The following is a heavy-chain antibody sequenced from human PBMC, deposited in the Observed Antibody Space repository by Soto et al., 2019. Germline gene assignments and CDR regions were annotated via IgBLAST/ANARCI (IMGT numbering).Heavy chain of an antibody. CDR2: ISGSGSST. CDR3: AKDPSYDGVIDY. Sequence: GGSLRLSCEASGFTFNNYAMTWVRQTPGKGLQWVSTISGSGSSTFYADSVKGRFTISRDNSKNTLYLQMNSLRAEDTAVYYCAKDPSYDGVIDYWVQGTLVTVSS. D-gene: IGHD5-12*01. V-gene: IGHV3-23*01. J-gene: IGHJ4*02. CDR1: GFTFNNYA.